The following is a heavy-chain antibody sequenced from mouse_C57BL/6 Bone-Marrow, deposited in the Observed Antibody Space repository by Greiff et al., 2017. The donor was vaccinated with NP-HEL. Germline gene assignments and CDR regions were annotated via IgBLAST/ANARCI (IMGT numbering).Heavy chain of an antibody. CDR3: ARSRLRREFAY. Sequence: QVQLQQSGAELVRPGASVKVSCKASGYAFTNYLIEWVKQRPGQGLEWIGVINPGSGGTNYNEKFKGKATLTADKSSSTAYMQLSSLTSEDSAVYFCARSRLRREFAYWGQGTLVTVSA. J-gene: IGHJ3*01. V-gene: IGHV1-54*01. D-gene: IGHD2-4*01. CDR1: GYAFTNYL. CDR2: INPGSGGT.